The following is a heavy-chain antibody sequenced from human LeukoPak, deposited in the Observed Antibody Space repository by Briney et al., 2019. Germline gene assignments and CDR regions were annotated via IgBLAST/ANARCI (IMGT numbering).Heavy chain of an antibody. J-gene: IGHJ4*02. CDR1: GGSFSGYY. Sequence: SETLSLTCAVYGGSFSGYYWSWIRQPPGKGLEWIGEINHSGSTNYNPSLKSRVTISVGTSKNQFSLKLSSVTAADTAVYYCARDSGSGLDYWGQGTLVTVSS. D-gene: IGHD2-15*01. V-gene: IGHV4-34*01. CDR3: ARDSGSGLDY. CDR2: INHSGST.